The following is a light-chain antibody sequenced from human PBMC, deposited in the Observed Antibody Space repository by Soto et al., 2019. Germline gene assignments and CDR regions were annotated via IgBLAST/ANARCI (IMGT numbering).Light chain of an antibody. V-gene: IGLV8-61*01. Sequence: QTVVTQEPSFSVSPGGTVTLTCGLSSGSVATSYYPSWYQQTPGQAPRTLIYSTNTRPSGVPDRFSGSILGNKAALTITGAQADDESDDYCVLYMGSGIWVFGGGTNLTVL. CDR2: STN. J-gene: IGLJ3*02. CDR1: SGSVATSYY. CDR3: VLYMGSGIWV.